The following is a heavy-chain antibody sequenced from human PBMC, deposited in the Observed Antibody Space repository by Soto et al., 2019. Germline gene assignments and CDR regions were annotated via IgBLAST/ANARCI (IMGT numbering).Heavy chain of an antibody. V-gene: IGHV4-59*08. D-gene: IGHD3-16*01. CDR2: IYYSGST. CDR3: ARRGEGAPYYYYYMDV. CDR1: GGSISSYY. Sequence: QVQLQESGPGLVKPSETLSLTCTVSGGSISSYYWSWIRQPPGKGLEWIGYIYYSGSTNYNPSLKSRVTISVDTSKNQFSLKLSSVTAADTAVYYCARRGEGAPYYYYYMDVWGKGTTVTVSS. J-gene: IGHJ6*03.